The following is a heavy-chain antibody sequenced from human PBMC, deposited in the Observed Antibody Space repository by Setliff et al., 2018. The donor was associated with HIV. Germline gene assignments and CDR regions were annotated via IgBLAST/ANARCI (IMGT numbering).Heavy chain of an antibody. CDR1: GGSISSSSYY. CDR3: VRELGYCSGTTCYGGTFDY. Sequence: SETLSLTCTVSGGSISSSSYYWGWIRQPPGKGLEWIGEINHSGSTDYNPSLKSRVTISVDTSKNQFSLKLSSVTAADTAVYYCVRELGYCSGTTCYGGTFDYWGQGTLVTVSS. CDR2: INHSGST. V-gene: IGHV4-39*07. J-gene: IGHJ4*02. D-gene: IGHD2-2*01.